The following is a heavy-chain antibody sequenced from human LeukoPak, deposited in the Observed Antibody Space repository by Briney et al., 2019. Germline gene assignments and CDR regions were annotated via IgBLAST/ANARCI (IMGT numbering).Heavy chain of an antibody. D-gene: IGHD3-22*01. V-gene: IGHV4-30-4*01. CDR2: IYYSGST. J-gene: IGHJ4*02. CDR1: GCSISSGDYC. CDR3: ASSKAVNYYDSSAPDY. Sequence: PSETLCLTCTVSGCSISSGDYCWSWIRPPPGKGLEWIGYIYYSGSTYYNPSLKSRVTISVDTSKNQFSLKLSSVTAADTAVYYCASSKAVNYYDSSAPDYWGQGTLVTVSS.